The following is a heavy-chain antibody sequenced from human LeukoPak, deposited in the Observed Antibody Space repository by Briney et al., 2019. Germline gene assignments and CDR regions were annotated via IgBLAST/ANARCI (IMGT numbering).Heavy chain of an antibody. CDR3: ARHINWGSRVRGYFDL. CDR2: IYPRDSDT. D-gene: IGHD7-27*01. Sequence: GESLKISFEGSGYNFINYWIVWVRQMPGKRPEWMGIIYPRDSDTKYSPSFQGQVTISADKSISTAYLQWSSLKTSDSAIYYCARHINWGSRVRGYFDLWGRGTLVTVSS. V-gene: IGHV5-51*01. J-gene: IGHJ2*01. CDR1: GYNFINYW.